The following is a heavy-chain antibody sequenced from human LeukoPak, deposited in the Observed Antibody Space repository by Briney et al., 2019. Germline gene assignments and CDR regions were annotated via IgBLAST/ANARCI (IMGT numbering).Heavy chain of an antibody. CDR3: ARGGSGSYFSWLDP. Sequence: ASVKVSCKASGYTFTGYYMHWVRQAPGQGLEWMGRINPNNGGTNYAQKFQGRVTMTRDTSISTAYMELSRLRSDDTAVYYCARGGSGSYFSWLDPWGQGTLVTVSS. V-gene: IGHV1-2*06. D-gene: IGHD3-10*01. J-gene: IGHJ5*02. CDR1: GYTFTGYY. CDR2: INPNNGGT.